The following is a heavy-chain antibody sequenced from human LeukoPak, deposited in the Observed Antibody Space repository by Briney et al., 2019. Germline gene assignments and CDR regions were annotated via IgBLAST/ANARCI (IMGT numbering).Heavy chain of an antibody. CDR1: GFTFSSYA. J-gene: IGHJ4*02. CDR3: AKDNKKLLRGIDY. V-gene: IGHV3-23*01. Sequence: GALRLSCAASGFTFSSYAMSWVRQAPGKGLEWVSAISGSGGSTYYADSVKGRFTISRDNSKNTLYLQMNSLRAEDTAVYYCAKDNKKLLRGIDYWGQGTLVTVSS. CDR2: ISGSGGST. D-gene: IGHD1-26*01.